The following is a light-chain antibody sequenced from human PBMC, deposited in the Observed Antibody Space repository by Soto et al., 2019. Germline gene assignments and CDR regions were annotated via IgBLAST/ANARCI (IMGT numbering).Light chain of an antibody. CDR2: DAS. CDR1: QDISNY. V-gene: IGKV1-33*01. CDR3: QQYDNLPSIT. J-gene: IGKJ5*01. Sequence: DIQMTQSPSSLSASVGDRVTITCQASQDISNYLNWYQQKPGKAPKLLIYDASNLETGCPSRFSGSRSGTDFTFTISNLQPEDIATYYCQQYDNLPSITFGQGTRLEIK.